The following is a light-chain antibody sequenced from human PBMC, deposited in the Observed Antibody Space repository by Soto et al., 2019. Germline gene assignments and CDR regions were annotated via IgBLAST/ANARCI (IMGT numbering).Light chain of an antibody. CDR2: NAS. Sequence: IPMTQSPSTLSASVGDTVTITCRASQSIDTWLAWHQQKPGRAPKLLISNASILESGVPSRFSGSGSGTDFTLTINGLQPDDFAIYYCQQYRSYRAFGPGTKVDIK. J-gene: IGKJ1*01. CDR1: QSIDTW. V-gene: IGKV1-5*03. CDR3: QQYRSYRA.